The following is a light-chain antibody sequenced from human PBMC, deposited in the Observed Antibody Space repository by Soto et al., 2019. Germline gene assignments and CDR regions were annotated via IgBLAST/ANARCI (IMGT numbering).Light chain of an antibody. CDR2: DVS. J-gene: IGLJ1*01. CDR1: SRDFGGYNY. CDR3: CSYTSSSTPWV. Sequence: SVLTQPASVSGAPGQSITISCTGNSRDFGGYNYVSWYQQHPGKAPKLMIYDVSDRPSGVSNRFSASKSGNTASLTISGLQAEDEADYYCCSYTSSSTPWVFGTGTKVTVL. V-gene: IGLV2-14*03.